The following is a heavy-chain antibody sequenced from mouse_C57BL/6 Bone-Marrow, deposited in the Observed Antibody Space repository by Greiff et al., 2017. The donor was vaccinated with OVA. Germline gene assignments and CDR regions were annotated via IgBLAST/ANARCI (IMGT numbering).Heavy chain of an antibody. CDR1: GYTFTDYN. CDR2: INPNNGGT. V-gene: IGHV1-22*01. J-gene: IGHJ4*01. CDR3: ARLIYDGYYYAMDY. Sequence: VQLQQSGPELVKPGASVKMSCKASGYTFTDYNMHWVKQSHGKSLEWIGYINPNNGGTSYNQKFKGKATLTVNKSSSTAYMELRSLTSEDSAVYYCARLIYDGYYYAMDYWGQGTSVTVSS. D-gene: IGHD2-3*01.